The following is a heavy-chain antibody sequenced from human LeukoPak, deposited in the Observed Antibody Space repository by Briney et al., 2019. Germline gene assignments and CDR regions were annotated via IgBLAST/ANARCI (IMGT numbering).Heavy chain of an antibody. D-gene: IGHD6-13*01. Sequence: ASVKVSCKASGYTFTSYYMHWVRQAPGQGLEWMGIINPSGGSTSYAQKFQGRVTMTRDTSTSTVYMELSSLRSEDTAVYYCARGGIAAAGTSLFCSYWGQGTLVTASS. CDR1: GYTFTSYY. CDR3: ARGGIAAAGTSLFCSY. V-gene: IGHV1-46*01. J-gene: IGHJ4*02. CDR2: INPSGGST.